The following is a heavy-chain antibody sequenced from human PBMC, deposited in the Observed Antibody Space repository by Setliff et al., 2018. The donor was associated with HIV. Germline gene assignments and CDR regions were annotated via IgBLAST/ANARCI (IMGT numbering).Heavy chain of an antibody. CDR1: GGSISDYY. CDR3: VRDPNYMDV. V-gene: IGHV4-4*07. Sequence: PSETLSLTCSVSGGSISDYYWSWVRQPAGKGLEWIGRIYTGGSTKFNPSLGGRASLSVDKSNNQVSLKLTSVTAADTAIYYCVRDPNYMDVWGQGTTVTVSS. J-gene: IGHJ6*02. CDR2: IYTGGST.